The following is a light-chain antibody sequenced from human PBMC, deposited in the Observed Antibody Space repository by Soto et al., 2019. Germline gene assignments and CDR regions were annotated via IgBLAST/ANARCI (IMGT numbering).Light chain of an antibody. CDR3: QRYTDWPLFA. V-gene: IGKV3D-15*01. J-gene: IGKJ3*01. CDR2: GAS. Sequence: EAVMTQSPATLSVSPGERATLSCRASQSVNTNLAWYQQKPGQAPRLLIYGASTRATGIPARFNGSGSGTDCTLTISSLQSEDFAVYYCQRYTDWPLFAFGPGTRVDIK. CDR1: QSVNTN.